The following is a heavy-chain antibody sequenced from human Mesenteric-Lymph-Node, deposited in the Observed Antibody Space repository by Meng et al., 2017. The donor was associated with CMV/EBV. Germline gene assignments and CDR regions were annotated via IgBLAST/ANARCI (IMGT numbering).Heavy chain of an antibody. CDR3: ARQEQQLAAHWFDP. CDR1: GYSCSSYW. J-gene: IGHJ5*02. Sequence: KGSGYSCSSYWISWVRQMPGKGLEWMGRIDPSDSYTNYSPSFQGHVTISADKSISTAYLQWSSLKASDTAMYYCARQEQQLAAHWFDPWGQGTPVTVSS. CDR2: IDPSDSYT. D-gene: IGHD6-13*01. V-gene: IGHV5-10-1*01.